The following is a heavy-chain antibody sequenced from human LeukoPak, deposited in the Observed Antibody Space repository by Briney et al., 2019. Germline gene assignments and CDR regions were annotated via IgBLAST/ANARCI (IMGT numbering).Heavy chain of an antibody. V-gene: IGHV5-51*01. CDR1: GYTFTDTC. J-gene: IGHJ4*02. CDR2: MDAANSADN. Sequence: GESLKISCKSSGYTFTDTCIGWVRQMPEKGLEWVAVMDAANSADNRYSPSLQGQVTMSVDKSVGTAYLQWDSLKASDTAIYYCARRASVTVAPFDYWGQGTLVTVSS. D-gene: IGHD4-11*01. CDR3: ARRASVTVAPFDY.